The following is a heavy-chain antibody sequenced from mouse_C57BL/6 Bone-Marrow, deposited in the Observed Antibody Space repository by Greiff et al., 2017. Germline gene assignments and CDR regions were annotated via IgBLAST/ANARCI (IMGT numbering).Heavy chain of an antibody. D-gene: IGHD1-1*01. Sequence: QVQLQQPGAELVMPGASVKLSCKASGYTFTSYWMYWVKQRPGQGLEWIGEIDPSASYTNYNQKFKGKSTLTVDKSSSTAYMQLSSLTSEDSAVYYCAREIYYYGSSPYYYAMDYWGQGTSVTVSS. CDR2: IDPSASYT. CDR3: AREIYYYGSSPYYYAMDY. J-gene: IGHJ4*01. V-gene: IGHV1-69*01. CDR1: GYTFTSYW.